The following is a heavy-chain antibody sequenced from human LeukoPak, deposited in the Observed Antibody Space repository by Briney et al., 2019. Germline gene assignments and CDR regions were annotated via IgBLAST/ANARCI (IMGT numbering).Heavy chain of an antibody. Sequence: ASVKVSCKASGYTFTGYYMHWVRQAPGQGLEWMGWINPNSGGTNYAQKFQGRVTMTRDTSISTACMELSRLRSDDTAVYYCARSGGDIWFGELSSYYYYMDVWGKGTTVTVSS. CDR1: GYTFTGYY. CDR2: INPNSGGT. V-gene: IGHV1-2*02. J-gene: IGHJ6*03. D-gene: IGHD3-10*01. CDR3: ARSGGDIWFGELSSYYYYMDV.